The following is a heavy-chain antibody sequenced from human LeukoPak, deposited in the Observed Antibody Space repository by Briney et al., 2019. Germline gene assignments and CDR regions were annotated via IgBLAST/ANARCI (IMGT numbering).Heavy chain of an antibody. CDR2: INPSGGST. Sequence: ASVKETFKACGYTFIYYSSHGVRQAPGQGLEWMGIINPSGGSTSYAQKFQGRVTMTRDTSTSTVYMELSSLRSEDTAVYYCARDPLPDAVARTPFDIWGQGTLVTVSS. CDR3: ARDPLPDAVARTPFDI. CDR1: GYTFIYYS. J-gene: IGHJ4*02. V-gene: IGHV1-46*01. D-gene: IGHD2-2*01.